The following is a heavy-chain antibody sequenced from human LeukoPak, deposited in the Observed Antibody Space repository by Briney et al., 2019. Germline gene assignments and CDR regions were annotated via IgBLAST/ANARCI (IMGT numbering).Heavy chain of an antibody. D-gene: IGHD3-22*01. V-gene: IGHV1-69*05. J-gene: IGHJ4*02. CDR2: IIPIFGTA. CDR3: AREVYYYDSSGYSIAADYFDY. CDR1: GGTFSSYA. Sequence: SVKLSCKASGGTFSSYAISWVRQAPAQGLEWMGGIIPIFGTANYAQKFQGRVTITTDESTSTAYMELSSLRSEDTAVYYCAREVYYYDSSGYSIAADYFDYWGQGTLVTVSS.